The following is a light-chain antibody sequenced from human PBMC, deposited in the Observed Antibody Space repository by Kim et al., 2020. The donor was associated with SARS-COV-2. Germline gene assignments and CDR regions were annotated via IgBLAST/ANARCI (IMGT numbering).Light chain of an antibody. Sequence: SPGERATLCCRASQSISSAFLSWYQQKPGQAPRLVVFGATNRATGVPDRFSGSGSGTDFTLTITRLEPEDFAVYYCQQYGFSLWKFGQGTKVEIK. V-gene: IGKV3-20*01. J-gene: IGKJ1*01. CDR2: GAT. CDR3: QQYGFSLWK. CDR1: QSISSAF.